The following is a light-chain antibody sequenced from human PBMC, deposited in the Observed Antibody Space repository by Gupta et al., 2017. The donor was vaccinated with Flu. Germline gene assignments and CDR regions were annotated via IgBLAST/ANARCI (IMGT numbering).Light chain of an antibody. V-gene: IGKV1-17*01. CDR2: SAS. CDR3: RQQNNYPWT. CDR1: QGIRDD. J-gene: IGKJ1*01. Sequence: DIQMTQSPSSLSASVGDRVIITCRASQGIRDDLGWFQQKPGKAPKRLIHSASSLQSGVPSRFSGSGSGTEFTLTISSLQPEDFATYYCRQQNNYPWTFGQGTKVEIK.